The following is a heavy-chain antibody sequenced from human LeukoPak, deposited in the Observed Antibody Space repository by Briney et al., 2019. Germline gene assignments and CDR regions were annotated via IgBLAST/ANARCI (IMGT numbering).Heavy chain of an antibody. J-gene: IGHJ4*02. V-gene: IGHV4-39*07. CDR2: IYYSGST. D-gene: IGHD6-6*01. CDR1: GGSISSSSYY. CDR3: ARDPLKYSSSSEDY. Sequence: SETLSLTCTVSGGSISSSSYYWGWIRQPPGKGLEWIGSIYYSGSTYYNPSLKSRVTISVDTSKSQFSLKLSSVTTADTAVYYCARDPLKYSSSSEDYWGQGTLVTVSS.